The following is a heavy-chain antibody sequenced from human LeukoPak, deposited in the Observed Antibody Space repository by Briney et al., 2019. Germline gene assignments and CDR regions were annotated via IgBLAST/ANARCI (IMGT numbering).Heavy chain of an antibody. D-gene: IGHD1-1*01. J-gene: IGHJ6*03. CDR1: GGSISSYY. CDR3: ARDYNWNYYYYMDV. CDR2: IYYSGST. V-gene: IGHV4-59*01. Sequence: PSETLSLTCTVSGGSISSYYWSWLRQPPGKGLEWIGYIYYSGSTNYNPSLKSRVTISVGTSKNQFSLKLSSVTAADTAVYYCARDYNWNYYYYMDVWGKGTTVTVSS.